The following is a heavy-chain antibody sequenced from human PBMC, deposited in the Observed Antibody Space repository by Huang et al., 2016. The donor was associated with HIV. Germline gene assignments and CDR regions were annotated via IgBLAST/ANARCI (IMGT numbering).Heavy chain of an antibody. CDR1: GGAVISGSSY. D-gene: IGHD3-9*01. CDR2: VYYTGST. V-gene: IGHV4-61*01. Sequence: QMQLQESGPGLMRPSETLSLMCTISGGAVISGSSYWSWIRQTPGKGLEWVGIVYYTGSTKYHPTLRSRVTISVDTSSNQFSLRLSSVSAADTAIYYCARDRYFDWPRSYGIDVWGQGTTVTVSS. J-gene: IGHJ6*02. CDR3: ARDRYFDWPRSYGIDV.